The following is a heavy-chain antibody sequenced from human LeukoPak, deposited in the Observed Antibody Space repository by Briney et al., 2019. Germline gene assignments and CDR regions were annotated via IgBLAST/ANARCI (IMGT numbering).Heavy chain of an antibody. D-gene: IGHD3-9*01. CDR3: ARVHYDILTGFNWFDP. CDR2: ISAYNGNT. V-gene: IGHV1-18*01. Sequence: GASVKVSCKASGYTFTSYGISWVRQAPGQGLEWMGWISAYNGNTNYAQKLQGRVTMTTDTSTSTAYMELSSLRSEDTAVYYCARVHYDILTGFNWFDPWGQGTLVTVSS. J-gene: IGHJ5*02. CDR1: GYTFTSYG.